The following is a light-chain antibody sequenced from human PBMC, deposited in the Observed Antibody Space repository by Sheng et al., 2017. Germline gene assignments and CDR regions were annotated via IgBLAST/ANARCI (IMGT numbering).Light chain of an antibody. CDR3: QKYNSAPRT. CDR2: AAS. CDR1: LGISNY. J-gene: IGKJ1*01. Sequence: DIQMTQSPSSLSASVGDRVTITCRASLGISNYLAWYQQKPGQVPKLLIYAASTLQSGVPSRFSGGGSGTEFTLTINSLQPEDVATYYCQKYNSAPRTFGQGTKVEI. V-gene: IGKV1-27*01.